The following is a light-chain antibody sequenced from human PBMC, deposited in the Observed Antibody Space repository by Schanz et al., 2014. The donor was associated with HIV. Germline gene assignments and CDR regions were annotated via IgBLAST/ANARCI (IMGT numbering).Light chain of an antibody. CDR1: QSVSHW. CDR3: QQYDTYPFG. J-gene: IGKJ2*03. CDR2: KAS. V-gene: IGKV1-5*03. Sequence: DIQLTQSPPTLSASVGDRVTIACRASQSVSHWLAWYQQKPGKAPKNLIYKASSLETGVPSRFSGSGSGTEFTLTISSLQPDDFATYYCQQYDTYPFGFGQGTKLEIK.